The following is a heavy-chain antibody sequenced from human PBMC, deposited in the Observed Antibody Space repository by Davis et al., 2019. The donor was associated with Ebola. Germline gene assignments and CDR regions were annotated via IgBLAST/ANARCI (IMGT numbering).Heavy chain of an antibody. J-gene: IGHJ6*02. D-gene: IGHD6-19*01. CDR3: ARLAGGLYYYGMDV. CDR1: GGTFSSYA. Sequence: ASVKVSCKASGGTFSSYAINWVRQATGQGLEWMGWMNPNSGNTGYAQKFQGRVTMTRNTSISTAYMELSSLRSEDTAVYYCARLAGGLYYYGMDVWGQGTTVTVSS. CDR2: MNPNSGNT. V-gene: IGHV1-8*02.